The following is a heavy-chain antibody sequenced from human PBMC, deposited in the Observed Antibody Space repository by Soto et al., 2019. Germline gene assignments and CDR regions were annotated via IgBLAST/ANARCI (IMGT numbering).Heavy chain of an antibody. J-gene: IGHJ4*02. D-gene: IGHD4-17*01. V-gene: IGHV4-59*08. CDR1: GGSISSYY. CDR3: ARRYGVYFDY. CDR2: IYYSGST. Sequence: LSLTCTVSGGSISSYYWSWIRQPPGKGLEWIGYIYYSGSTNYNPSLKSRVTISVDTSENQFSLKLSSVTAADTAVYYCARRYGVYFDYWGQGTLVTVSS.